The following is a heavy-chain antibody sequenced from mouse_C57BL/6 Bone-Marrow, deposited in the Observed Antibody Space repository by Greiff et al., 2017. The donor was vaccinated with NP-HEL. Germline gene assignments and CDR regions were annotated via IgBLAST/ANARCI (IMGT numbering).Heavy chain of an antibody. J-gene: IGHJ1*03. CDR2: ISDGGSYT. CDR1: GFTFSSYA. Sequence: EVKLVESGGGLVKPGGSLKLSCAASGFTFSSYAMSWVRQTPEKRLEWVATISDGGSYTYYPDTVKGRFTISRDNAKNNLYLQMSHLKSEDTAMYYCASFGWYFDVWGTGTTVTVSS. CDR3: ASFGWYFDV. V-gene: IGHV5-4*03.